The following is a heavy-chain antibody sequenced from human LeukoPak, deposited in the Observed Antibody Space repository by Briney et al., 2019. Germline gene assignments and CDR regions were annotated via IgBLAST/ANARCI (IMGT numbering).Heavy chain of an antibody. CDR1: GFTFSSYA. CDR3: ARACSSSSAFDY. CDR2: ISYDGSNK. D-gene: IGHD6-6*01. Sequence: GGSLRLSCAASGFTFSSYAMHWVRQAPGKGLEWVAVISYDGSNKYYADSVKGRFTISRDNSKNTLYLQMNSLRAEDTAVYYCARACSSSSAFDYWGQGTLVTVSS. J-gene: IGHJ4*02. V-gene: IGHV3-30-3*01.